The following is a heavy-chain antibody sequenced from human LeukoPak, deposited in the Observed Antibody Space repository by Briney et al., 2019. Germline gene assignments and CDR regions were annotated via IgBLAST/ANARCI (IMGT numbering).Heavy chain of an antibody. Sequence: PSETLSLTCAVYGGSFSGYYWSWIRQPPGKGLEWIGEINHSGSTNHNPSLKSRVTISVDTSKNQFSLKLSSVTAADTAVYYCARGSDYDYVWGSYRPKKTIDYWGQGTLVTVSS. CDR2: INHSGST. CDR3: ARGSDYDYVWGSYRPKKTIDY. J-gene: IGHJ4*02. CDR1: GGSFSGYY. D-gene: IGHD3-16*02. V-gene: IGHV4-34*01.